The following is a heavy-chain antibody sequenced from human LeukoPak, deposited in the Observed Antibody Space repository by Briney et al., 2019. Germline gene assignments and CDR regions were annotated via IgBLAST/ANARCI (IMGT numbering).Heavy chain of an antibody. J-gene: IGHJ6*02. CDR2: INPNTGVT. Sequence: ASVKVSCKASGYTFTGYYMHWVRQAPGQGLEWVGWINPNTGVTNYAQKFHGRVTLTRDTSIITAYMELTRLRSDDTAMYYCARDRTTVTTGYYGMDVWGQGTTLTVSS. D-gene: IGHD4-17*01. CDR3: ARDRTTVTTGYYGMDV. V-gene: IGHV1-2*02. CDR1: GYTFTGYY.